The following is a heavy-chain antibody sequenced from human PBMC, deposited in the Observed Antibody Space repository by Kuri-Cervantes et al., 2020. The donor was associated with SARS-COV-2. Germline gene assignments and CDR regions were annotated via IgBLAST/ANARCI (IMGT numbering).Heavy chain of an antibody. CDR2: IYWDDDK. Sequence: SGPPLVKPTQTLTLTCTFSGFSLSTSGVGVGWIRQPPGKAREWLALIYWDDDKRYSSSLKSRLTITKDTSKNQVVLTMTNMDPVDTATYYCAHRRAVTDAFDIWGQGTMVTVSS. D-gene: IGHD4-17*01. J-gene: IGHJ3*02. V-gene: IGHV2-5*02. CDR3: AHRRAVTDAFDI. CDR1: GFSLSTSGVG.